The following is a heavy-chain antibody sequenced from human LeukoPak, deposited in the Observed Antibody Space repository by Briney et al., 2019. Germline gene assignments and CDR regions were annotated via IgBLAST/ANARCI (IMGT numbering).Heavy chain of an antibody. CDR3: ARGSGYSYVDY. CDR1: GFTFSSYD. CDR2: IGTAGDI. D-gene: IGHD5-18*01. V-gene: IGHV3-13*01. Sequence: GGALRLSCAASGFTFSSYDMHWVRQATGKGLEWVSGIGTAGDIYYSGSVKGRFTISRAKAKNSLYLQMNSLRAGDTAVYYCARGSGYSYVDYWGQGTLVTVSS. J-gene: IGHJ4*02.